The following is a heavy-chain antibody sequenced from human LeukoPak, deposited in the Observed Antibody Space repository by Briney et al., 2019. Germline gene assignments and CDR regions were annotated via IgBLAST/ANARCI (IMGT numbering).Heavy chain of an antibody. D-gene: IGHD6-13*01. Sequence: PSETLSLTCTVSGGSISSGSYYWSWIRQPAGKGLEWIGRIYTSGSTNYNPSLKSRVTISVDTSKNQFSLKLSSVTAADMAVYYCAREEGVAATIDYWGQGTLVTVSS. CDR1: GGSISSGSYY. CDR2: IYTSGST. J-gene: IGHJ4*02. CDR3: AREEGVAATIDY. V-gene: IGHV4-61*02.